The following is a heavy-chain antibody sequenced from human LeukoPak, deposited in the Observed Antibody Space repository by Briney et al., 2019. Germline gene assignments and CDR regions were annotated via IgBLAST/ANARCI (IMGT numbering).Heavy chain of an antibody. CDR3: ASIRPQGYCSGGSCRKPNYYYYYMDV. CDR1: GGTFNSYA. D-gene: IGHD2-15*01. J-gene: IGHJ6*03. V-gene: IGHV1-69*05. Sequence: SVKVSCKASGGTFNSYAISWVRQAPGQGLEWMGGIIPIFGTANYAQKFQGRVTITTDESTSTAYMELSSLRSEDTAVYYCASIRPQGYCSGGSCRKPNYYYYYMDVWGKGTTVTVSS. CDR2: IIPIFGTA.